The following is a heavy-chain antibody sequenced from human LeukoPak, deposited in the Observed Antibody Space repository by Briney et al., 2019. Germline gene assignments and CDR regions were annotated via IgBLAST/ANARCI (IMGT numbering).Heavy chain of an antibody. D-gene: IGHD2-2*01. CDR1: GGSISSSSYY. Sequence: PSETLSLTCTVSGGSISSSSYYWGWIRQPPGKGLEWIGSIYYSGSTYYNPSLKSRVTISVDTSKNQFSLKLSSVTAADTAVYYCARVRYCSSTSCHFFDYWGQGTLVTVSS. CDR3: ARVRYCSSTSCHFFDY. J-gene: IGHJ4*02. V-gene: IGHV4-39*07. CDR2: IYYSGST.